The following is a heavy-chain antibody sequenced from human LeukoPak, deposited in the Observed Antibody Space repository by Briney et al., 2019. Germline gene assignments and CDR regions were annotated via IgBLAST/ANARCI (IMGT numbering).Heavy chain of an antibody. CDR1: GFTFSSYG. D-gene: IGHD1-26*01. V-gene: IGHV3-33*01. Sequence: PGRSLRLSCAASGFTFSSYGMHWVRPAPRKGLGWVAVIWYDGSNKYYADSVKGRFTISRDNSKNTLYLQMNSLRAEDTAVYYCARDRRIVGATGSFQHWGQGTLVTVSS. CDR3: ARDRRIVGATGSFQH. J-gene: IGHJ1*01. CDR2: IWYDGSNK.